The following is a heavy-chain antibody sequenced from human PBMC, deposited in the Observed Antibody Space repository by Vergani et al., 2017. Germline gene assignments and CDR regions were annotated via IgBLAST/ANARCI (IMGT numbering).Heavy chain of an antibody. CDR1: GGSISSSSYY. CDR2: IYYSGST. Sequence: QLQLQESGPGLVKPSETLSLTCTVSGGSISSSSYYWGWIRQPPGKGLEWIGSIYYSGSTYYNPSLKSRVTISVDTSKNQFSLNLSSVTAADTAVYYCARPGYCSSTSCYGDAFDIWGQGTMVTVSS. D-gene: IGHD2-2*01. J-gene: IGHJ3*02. V-gene: IGHV4-39*01. CDR3: ARPGYCSSTSCYGDAFDI.